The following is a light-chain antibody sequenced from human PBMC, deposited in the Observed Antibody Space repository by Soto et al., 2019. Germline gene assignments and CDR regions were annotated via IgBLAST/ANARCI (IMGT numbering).Light chain of an antibody. CDR1: SSDVGSYNL. V-gene: IGLV2-23*01. J-gene: IGLJ2*01. Sequence: QSALTQPASVSGSPGQSITISCTGTSSDVGSYNLVSWYQQHPGKAPKLMIYEGSKRPSGVSNRFSGSKSGNTASLTISGLQAEDEADSYCCSYAGSSGVFGGGTKLTVL. CDR3: CSYAGSSGV. CDR2: EGS.